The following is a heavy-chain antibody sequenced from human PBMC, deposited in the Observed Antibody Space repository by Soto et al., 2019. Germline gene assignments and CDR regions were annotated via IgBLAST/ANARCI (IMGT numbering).Heavy chain of an antibody. CDR1: GDSVSSNSAA. Sequence: SQTLSLTCAISGDSVSSNSAAWNWIRQSPSRGLEWLGRTYYRSKWYNDYAVSVKSRITINPDTSKNQFSLQLNSVTPEDTAVYYCARDSLAYCGGDCYSSIGDYYCYGMDVWGQGTTVTVSS. J-gene: IGHJ6*02. D-gene: IGHD2-21*01. V-gene: IGHV6-1*01. CDR2: TYYRSKWYN. CDR3: ARDSLAYCGGDCYSSIGDYYCYGMDV.